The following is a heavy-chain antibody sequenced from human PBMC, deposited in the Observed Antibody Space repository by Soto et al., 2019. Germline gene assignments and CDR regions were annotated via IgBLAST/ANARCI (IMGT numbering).Heavy chain of an antibody. CDR2: IKSKTDGGTT. D-gene: IGHD2-2*01. CDR3: TTGRVPDAFDI. CDR1: GFTFSNAW. Sequence: GGSLKLSCAASGFTFSNAWMSWVRQAPGKGLEWVGRIKSKTDGGTTDYAAPVKGRFTISRDDSKNTLYLQMNSLKTEDTAVYYCTTGRVPDAFDIWGQGTMVTVSS. J-gene: IGHJ3*02. V-gene: IGHV3-15*01.